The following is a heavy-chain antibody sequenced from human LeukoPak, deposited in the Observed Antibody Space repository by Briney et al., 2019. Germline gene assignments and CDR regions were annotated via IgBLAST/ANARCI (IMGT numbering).Heavy chain of an antibody. CDR2: IFYSGST. CDR1: GFTFRIYA. J-gene: IGHJ3*02. Sequence: GSLRLSCVASGFTFRIYAMSWVRQPPGKALEWIGNIFYSGSTYYSSSLKSRVTISLDTSRNQFSLKLNSVTAADTAVYYCAKSNGYGLIDIWGQGTMVTVSS. V-gene: IGHV4-59*12. CDR3: AKSNGYGLIDI. D-gene: IGHD3-22*01.